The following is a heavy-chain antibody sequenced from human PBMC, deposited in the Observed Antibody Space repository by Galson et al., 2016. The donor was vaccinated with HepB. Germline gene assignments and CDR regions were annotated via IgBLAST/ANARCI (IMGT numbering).Heavy chain of an antibody. Sequence: SLRLSCAASGFSISTYTMNWVRQAPGKGLEWISYISSSSAYVDYADSVKGRFTIFRENAKNSLYLQMNSLRADDTAVYYCARDRSRFSSGYYTGARDVFAIWGQGTVVTVSS. D-gene: IGHD3-3*01. CDR3: ARDRSRFSSGYYTGARDVFAI. V-gene: IGHV3-21*01. CDR2: ISSSSAYV. J-gene: IGHJ3*02. CDR1: GFSISTYT.